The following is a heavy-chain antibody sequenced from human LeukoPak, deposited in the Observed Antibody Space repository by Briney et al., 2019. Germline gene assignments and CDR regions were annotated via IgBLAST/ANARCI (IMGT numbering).Heavy chain of an antibody. CDR1: GGSFSGYY. J-gene: IGHJ6*02. Sequence: SETLSLTCAVYGGSFSGYYWSWIRQPPGKGLEWIGEINHSGSTNYNPSLKCRVTISVDTSKNQFSLKLSSVTAADTAVYYCARASTRVVPAAIRGRRYYYGMDVWGQGTTVTVSS. CDR3: ARASTRVVPAAIRGRRYYYGMDV. D-gene: IGHD2-2*02. V-gene: IGHV4-34*01. CDR2: INHSGST.